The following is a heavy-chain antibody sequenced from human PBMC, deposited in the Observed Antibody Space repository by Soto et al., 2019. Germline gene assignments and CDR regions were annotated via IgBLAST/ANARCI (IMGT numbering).Heavy chain of an antibody. J-gene: IGHJ3*02. CDR3: ARDRVAATHQSPDAFDI. CDR1: GFTFSSYS. V-gene: IGHV3-21*01. CDR2: ISSSSSYI. D-gene: IGHD2-15*01. Sequence: PGGSLRLSCAASGFTFSSYSMNWVRQAPGKGLEWVSSISSSSSYIYYADSVKGRFTISRDNAKNSLYLQMNSLRAEDTAVYYCARDRVAATHQSPDAFDIWGQGTMVTVSS.